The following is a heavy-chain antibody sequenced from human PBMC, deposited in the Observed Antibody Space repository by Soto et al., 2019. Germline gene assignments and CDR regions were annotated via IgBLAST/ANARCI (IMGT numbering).Heavy chain of an antibody. J-gene: IGHJ5*02. Sequence: GGSLRLSCAASGFIFSAYGMHWVRQAPGKGLEWVAVISYDGSNKYYADSVKGRFTISRDNSKNTLYLQMNSLRTDDTAVYYCAKAYGVVVPPASNWFDPWGQGT. CDR3: AKAYGVVVPPASNWFDP. CDR2: ISYDGSNK. V-gene: IGHV3-30*18. CDR1: GFIFSAYG. D-gene: IGHD2-2*01.